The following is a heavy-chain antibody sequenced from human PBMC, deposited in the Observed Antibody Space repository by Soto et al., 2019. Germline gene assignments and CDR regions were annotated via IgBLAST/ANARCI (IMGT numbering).Heavy chain of an antibody. CDR2: IYYSGST. V-gene: IGHV4-59*08. CDR3: ARRYGSAIDY. Sequence: KPSETLSLTCTVSGGSISSYYWSWIRQPPGKGLEWIGYIYYSGSTNYNPSLKSRVTMSVDTSKKQFSLKLSSVTAADTAVYYCARRYGSAIDYWGQGTLVTVSS. CDR1: GGSISSYY. J-gene: IGHJ4*02. D-gene: IGHD1-26*01.